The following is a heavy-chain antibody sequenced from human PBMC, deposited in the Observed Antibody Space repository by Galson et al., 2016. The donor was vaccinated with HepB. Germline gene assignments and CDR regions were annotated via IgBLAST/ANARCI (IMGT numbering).Heavy chain of an antibody. CDR2: IYTSGGT. CDR1: GGSVSPGNYF. Sequence: LSLTCTVSGGSVSPGNYFWSWFRQPAGKGLKWIGRIYTSGGTSYNPSLKSRVFISIDTSTNQFSLRLTSVTAADTAVYFCARSILLDGSGSYSSAYWGQGTLVTVSS. D-gene: IGHD3-10*01. V-gene: IGHV4-61*02. CDR3: ARSILLDGSGSYSSAY. J-gene: IGHJ1*01.